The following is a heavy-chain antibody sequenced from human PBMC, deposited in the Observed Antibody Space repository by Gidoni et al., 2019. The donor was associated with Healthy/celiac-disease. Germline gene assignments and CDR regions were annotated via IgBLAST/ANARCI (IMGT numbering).Heavy chain of an antibody. CDR3: ARDGGSEVDY. Sequence: DVQLVESGGGLVKPGGSLRLSCAASGFTFSTYSTNWVRQAPGKGLEWVSSISLSSSYIYYADSVKGRFTISRDNAKNSLYLQMNSLRAEDTAVYYCARDGGSEVDYWGQGTLVTVSS. J-gene: IGHJ4*02. CDR2: ISLSSSYI. V-gene: IGHV3-21*01. CDR1: GFTFSTYS. D-gene: IGHD2-15*01.